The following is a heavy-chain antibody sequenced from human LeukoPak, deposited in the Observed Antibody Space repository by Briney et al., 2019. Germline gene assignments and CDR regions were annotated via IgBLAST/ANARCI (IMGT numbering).Heavy chain of an antibody. CDR3: GKSRIRFSGLVDL. CDR1: GFTFSTYG. J-gene: IGHJ5*02. Sequence: GGSLRLSCAASGFTFSTYGMQWVRQVPGKGLEWVSYISGSSDSIKYAESVKGRFTNSRDNAKNSLYLHLNSLRAEDTAVYYCGKSRIRFSGLVDLWGQGTLVTVSS. V-gene: IGHV3-48*04. D-gene: IGHD1-26*01. CDR2: ISGSSDSI.